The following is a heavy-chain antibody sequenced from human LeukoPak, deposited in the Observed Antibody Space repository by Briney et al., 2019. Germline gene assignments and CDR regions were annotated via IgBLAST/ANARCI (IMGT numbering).Heavy chain of an antibody. J-gene: IGHJ5*02. D-gene: IGHD3-3*01. CDR1: GFSLSSHG. Sequence: GGSLRLSCAGSGFSLSSHGMHWVRQAPGKGLEWVAVISYDGSNKYYADSVKGRFAISRDISKNTLYLQMSSLRAEDTALYYCAGDFGPPIWSGYWDLWGQGTLVTVSS. CDR3: AGDFGPPIWSGYWDL. CDR2: ISYDGSNK. V-gene: IGHV3-30*09.